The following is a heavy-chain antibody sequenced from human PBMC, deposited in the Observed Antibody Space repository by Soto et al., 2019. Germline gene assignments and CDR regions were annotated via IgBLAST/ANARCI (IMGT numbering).Heavy chain of an antibody. CDR1: GFTFSSYV. V-gene: IGHV3-30*18. D-gene: IGHD3-16*01. Sequence: HPGGSLRLACAASGFTFSSYVMHWVRQAPGKGLEWVALISYDGSNKQYGDSVKGRFTISRDNSKNTLYLQINSLRAEDTAVYYCAKWGPFDYWGQRTLVTGSS. CDR3: AKWGPFDY. CDR2: ISYDGSNK. J-gene: IGHJ4*02.